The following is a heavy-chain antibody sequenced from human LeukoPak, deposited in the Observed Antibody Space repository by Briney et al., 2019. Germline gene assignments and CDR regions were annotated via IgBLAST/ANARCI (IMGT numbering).Heavy chain of an antibody. D-gene: IGHD1-26*01. CDR1: GYTFTGHY. CDR2: INPNSRDT. CDR3: AKAASGSGSLPDY. Sequence: ASVKASCKTSGYTFTGHYIYWVRQAPGQGLEWMGWINPNSRDTHYARKFQGRVTLTRDTSIRTAYMELSSLRSDDTAVYFCAKAASGSGSLPDYWGQGTQVTVSS. V-gene: IGHV1-2*02. J-gene: IGHJ4*02.